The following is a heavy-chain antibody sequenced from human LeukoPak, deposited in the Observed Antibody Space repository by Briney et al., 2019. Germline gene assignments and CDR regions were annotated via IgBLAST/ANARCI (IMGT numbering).Heavy chain of an antibody. CDR2: IIPILGIA. J-gene: IGHJ5*02. V-gene: IGHV1-69*04. CDR3: ARSVIVGAKGGGNWFDP. CDR1: GGTFSSYA. Sequence: SVKVSCKASGGTFSSYAISWVRHAPGQGLEWMGRIIPILGIANYAQKFQGRVTITADKSTSTAYMELSSLRSEDTAVYYCARSVIVGAKGGGNWFDPWGQGTLVTVSS. D-gene: IGHD1-26*01.